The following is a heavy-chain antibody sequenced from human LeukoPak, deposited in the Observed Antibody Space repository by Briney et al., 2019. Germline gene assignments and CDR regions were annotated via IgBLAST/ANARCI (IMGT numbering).Heavy chain of an antibody. D-gene: IGHD3-10*01. V-gene: IGHV4-59*01. CDR2: IYYSGST. J-gene: IGHJ5*02. CDR1: GGSISSYY. Sequence: ETLCLTCTVSGGSISSYYWSWIRQPPGKGLEWIGYIYYSGSTNYKPSLKSRVTISVDTSKNQFSLKLSSVTAADTAVYYCARVLRGVTDRFDPWGRGTLDPVSS. CDR3: ARVLRGVTDRFDP.